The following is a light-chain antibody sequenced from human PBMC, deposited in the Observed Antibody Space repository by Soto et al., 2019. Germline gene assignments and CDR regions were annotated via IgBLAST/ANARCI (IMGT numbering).Light chain of an antibody. Sequence: EIVLTQSPGTLSLSPGERATLSCRASQTVTSNYLAWYQRKPGQAPRLLIYGASSRATDIPDRFSGSGSGTDFTLTITRLEPEDFAVYFFQQYAGSPSTFGQGTKVEIK. J-gene: IGKJ1*01. CDR1: QTVTSNY. V-gene: IGKV3-20*01. CDR3: QQYAGSPST. CDR2: GAS.